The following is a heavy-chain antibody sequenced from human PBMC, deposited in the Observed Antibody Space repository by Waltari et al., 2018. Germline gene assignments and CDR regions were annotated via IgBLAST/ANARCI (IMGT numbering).Heavy chain of an antibody. D-gene: IGHD3-22*01. CDR3: ARGDSSAYLDN. Sequence: QVQLVESGGGVVQAGGSRRLSCAAAGFMFGPHGMHWVRQAPGKGLEWVAFIRYDGHTTYYADSVKGRCTISRDNPKNTLYLQMDSLGPEDTALYYCARGDSSAYLDNWGQGTQVTVSS. V-gene: IGHV3-30*02. CDR1: GFMFGPHG. J-gene: IGHJ4*02. CDR2: IRYDGHTT.